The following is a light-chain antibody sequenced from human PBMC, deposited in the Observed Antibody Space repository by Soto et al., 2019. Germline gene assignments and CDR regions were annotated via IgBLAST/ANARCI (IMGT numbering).Light chain of an antibody. CDR1: SSNMGSNT. CDR2: NDN. CDR3: AAWDGSLNHIL. Sequence: QSVLTQPPSASVTPGQGVAISWCGSSSNMGSNTVNWYQHLPGMAPKLLIYNDNQRPSGVPDRFFGSKSGTSASLAITGLQSEDEADYYCAAWDGSLNHILFGGGTKVTVL. J-gene: IGLJ2*01. V-gene: IGLV1-44*01.